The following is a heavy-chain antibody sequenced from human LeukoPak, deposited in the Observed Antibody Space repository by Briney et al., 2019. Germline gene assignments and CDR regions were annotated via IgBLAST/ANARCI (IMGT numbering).Heavy chain of an antibody. V-gene: IGHV4-39*07. CDR2: IYYSGST. Sequence: SETLSLTCTVSGGSISSSSCYWGWIRQPPGKGLEWIGTIYYSGSTYYNPSLKSRVTISVDTSKNQLSLKLSSVTAADTAVYYCARDHVVVVPAAIVVGDNWFDPWGQGTLVTVSS. CDR1: GGSISSSSCY. D-gene: IGHD2-2*01. CDR3: ARDHVVVVPAAIVVGDNWFDP. J-gene: IGHJ5*02.